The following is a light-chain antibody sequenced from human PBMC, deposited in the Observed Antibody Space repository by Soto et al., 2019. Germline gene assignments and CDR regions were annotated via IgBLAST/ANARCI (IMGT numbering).Light chain of an antibody. CDR2: GDN. V-gene: IGLV1-51*01. CDR3: GSWDSSLSAYV. J-gene: IGLJ1*01. CDR1: SSNIGGNS. Sequence: QSVLTQPPSVSAAPGQKVTISCSGSSSNIGGNSVSWYQQLPGTAPKLLIYGDNKRPSGIPDRFSGSKSGTSATLGITGFQTGDEADYYCGSWDSSLSAYVFGTGTKLTVL.